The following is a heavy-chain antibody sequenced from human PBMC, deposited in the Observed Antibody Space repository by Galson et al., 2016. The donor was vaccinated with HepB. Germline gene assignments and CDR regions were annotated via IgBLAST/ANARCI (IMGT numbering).Heavy chain of an antibody. J-gene: IGHJ6*02. CDR1: GFTFSSYG. V-gene: IGHV3-30*18. CDR2: ISYDGSNK. CDR3: AKDHAFLGLYFYGMDV. Sequence: SLRLSCAASGFTFSSYGMHWVRQAPGKGLEWVAVISYDGSNKYYADSVKGRFTISRDNSKNTPYLQMNSPRAEDTAVYYCAKDHAFLGLYFYGMDVWGQGTTVTVSS. D-gene: IGHD3-9*01.